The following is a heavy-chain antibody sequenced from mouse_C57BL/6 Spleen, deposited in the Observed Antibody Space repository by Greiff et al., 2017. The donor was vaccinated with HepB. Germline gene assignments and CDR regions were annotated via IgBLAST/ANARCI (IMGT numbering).Heavy chain of an antibody. CDR2: IHPNSGST. D-gene: IGHD1-1*01. V-gene: IGHV1-64*01. Sequence: QVQLKQPGAELVKPGASVKLSCKASGYTFTSYWMHWVKQRPGQGLEWIGMIHPNSGSTNYNEKFKSKATLTVDKSSSTAYMQLSSLTSEDSAVYYWARKKPHYYGSPYFDYWGQGTTLTVSS. J-gene: IGHJ2*01. CDR1: GYTFTSYW. CDR3: ARKKPHYYGSPYFDY.